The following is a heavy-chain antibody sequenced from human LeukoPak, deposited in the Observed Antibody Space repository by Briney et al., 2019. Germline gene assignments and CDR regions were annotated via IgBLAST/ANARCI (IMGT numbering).Heavy chain of an antibody. CDR3: ACSIAAAGAFDI. D-gene: IGHD6-13*01. CDR1: GYTFTGYY. CDR2: INPNSGGT. Sequence: ASVKVSCKASGYTFTGYYMHWVRQAPGQGLEWMGWINPNSGGTNYAQKFQGRVTMTRNTSISTAYMELSSLRSEDTAVYYCACSIAAAGAFDIWGQGTMVTVSS. V-gene: IGHV1-2*02. J-gene: IGHJ3*02.